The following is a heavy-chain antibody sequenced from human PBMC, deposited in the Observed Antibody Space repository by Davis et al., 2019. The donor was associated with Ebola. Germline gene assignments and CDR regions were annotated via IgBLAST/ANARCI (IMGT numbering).Heavy chain of an antibody. CDR3: AREFVRIRLTRRSYSELAKPRQERWLDP. Sequence: MHSETLSLTCPVSGGSMSAGSMTNYFWTWIRQPAGDGLEWLVRIDGSRITDYNSSLNSRLTMSINTSKSQFSLRLQSVSAADTAVYYCAREFVRIRLTRRSYSELAKPRQERWLDPWGQGVLVTVSS. D-gene: IGHD1-26*01. CDR2: IDGSRIT. J-gene: IGHJ5*02. CDR1: GGSMSAGSMTNYF. V-gene: IGHV4-4*07.